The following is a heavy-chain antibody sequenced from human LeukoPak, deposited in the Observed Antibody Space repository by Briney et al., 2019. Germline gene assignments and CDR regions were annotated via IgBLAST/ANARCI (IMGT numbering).Heavy chain of an antibody. Sequence: GASGKVSCKASGYTFTSYDINWVRQATGQGLEWMGWMNPNSGNTGYAQKFQGRVTMTRNTSISTAYMELSSLRSEDTAVYYCARSSTARLRSFDYWGQGTLVTVSS. CDR1: GYTFTSYD. CDR2: MNPNSGNT. CDR3: ARSSTARLRSFDY. J-gene: IGHJ4*02. V-gene: IGHV1-8*01. D-gene: IGHD5/OR15-5a*01.